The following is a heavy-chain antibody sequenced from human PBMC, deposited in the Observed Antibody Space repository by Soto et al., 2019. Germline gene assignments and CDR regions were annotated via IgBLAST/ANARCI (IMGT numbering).Heavy chain of an antibody. V-gene: IGHV3-48*02. CDR2: IRSSSSTI. D-gene: IGHD6-19*01. CDR1: GFSFSNFA. Sequence: GSLRLSCATSGFSFSNFAMHWVRQAPGKGLECVSYIRSSSSTIHYADSVKGRLTISRDNAKNSLYLQMNSLRDEDTAVYYCARSIAVAGPRVDPSGMDVWGQGTTVSVSS. J-gene: IGHJ6*02. CDR3: ARSIAVAGPRVDPSGMDV.